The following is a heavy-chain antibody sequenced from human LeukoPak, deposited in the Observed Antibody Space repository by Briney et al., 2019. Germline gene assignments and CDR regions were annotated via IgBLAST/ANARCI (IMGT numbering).Heavy chain of an antibody. V-gene: IGHV3-66*01. CDR1: GFTVSSNY. D-gene: IGHD6-19*01. CDR3: ARSDSGWQWPYYFDY. J-gene: IGHJ4*02. CDR2: IYSGGST. Sequence: HPGGSLRLSCAASGFTVSSNYMSWVRQAPGKGLEWVSVIYSGGSTNYADSVKGRFTISRDISNNTLYLQMNSLSAEDTAVYYCARSDSGWQWPYYFDYWGQGTLVTVSS.